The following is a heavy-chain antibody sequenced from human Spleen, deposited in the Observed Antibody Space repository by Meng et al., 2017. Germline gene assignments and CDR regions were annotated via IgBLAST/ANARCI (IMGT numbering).Heavy chain of an antibody. CDR1: GGSISSSTW. J-gene: IGHJ5*02. CDR2: VYHSGST. D-gene: IGHD3-10*01. Sequence: VQLQEAGPGAVKPSGILSLYCAVSGGSISSSTWWTWVRQPPGKGLEWIGEVYHSGSTNYNPSLKSRVTMSVDESNNQFSLKLSSVTAADTAVYYCAGFTLIRGIMPWFDPWGQGTLVTVSS. CDR3: AGFTLIRGIMPWFDP. V-gene: IGHV4-4*02.